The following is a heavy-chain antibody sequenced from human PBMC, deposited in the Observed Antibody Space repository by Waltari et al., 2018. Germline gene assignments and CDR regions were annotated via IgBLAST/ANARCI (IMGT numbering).Heavy chain of an antibody. CDR2: IYYSGRR. J-gene: IGHJ4*02. CDR1: GGSISSSSYY. V-gene: IGHV4-39*07. CDR3: AREKQPHCSSTSCYPQAYSSGWYYFDY. D-gene: IGHD2-2*01. Sequence: QLQLQESGPGLVKPSETLSLTCTVSGGSISSSSYYWGWIRQPPGKGLEWIGSIYYSGRRNYTPSVKSRVTISVDTSKNQFALKLSSVAAADTAVYYCAREKQPHCSSTSCYPQAYSSGWYYFDYWGQGTLVTVSS.